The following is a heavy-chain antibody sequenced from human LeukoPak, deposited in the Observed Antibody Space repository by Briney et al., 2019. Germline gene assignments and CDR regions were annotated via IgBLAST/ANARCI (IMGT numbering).Heavy chain of an antibody. CDR2: INPSFNPGVDVT. Sequence: APVTVSCKASGYTFSSYHIHWVRQAPGQGLEWMGRINPSFNPGVDVTTYAQKFQGRVTLTRDTSTNTVYMELSSLRSEDTAVYYCARAWESIAGYYFDYWGQGTLVTVSS. J-gene: IGHJ4*02. D-gene: IGHD1-26*01. V-gene: IGHV1-46*01. CDR1: GYTFSSYH. CDR3: ARAWESIAGYYFDY.